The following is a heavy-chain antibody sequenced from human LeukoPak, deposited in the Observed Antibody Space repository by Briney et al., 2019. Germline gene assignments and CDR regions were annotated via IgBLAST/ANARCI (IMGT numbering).Heavy chain of an antibody. Sequence: SETLSLTCTVSGGSISSYYWSWIRQPPGKGLEWIGYIYYSGSTNYNPSLKSRVTISVDTSKNQFSLKLSSVTAADTAVYYCAKIVTAGYYYFDSWGQGTLVTVSS. D-gene: IGHD2/OR15-2a*01. J-gene: IGHJ4*02. CDR3: AKIVTAGYYYFDS. CDR2: IYYSGST. CDR1: GGSISSYY. V-gene: IGHV4-59*01.